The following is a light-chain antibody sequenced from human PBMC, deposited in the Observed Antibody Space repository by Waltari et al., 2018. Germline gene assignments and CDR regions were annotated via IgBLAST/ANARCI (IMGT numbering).Light chain of an antibody. V-gene: IGLV1-51*01. CDR1: SSNSGNQY. Sequence: QSVLTQPPSVSAAPGQKVTIACSGSSSNSGNQYSSWYQQPPGTAPKLLIYYITKRPSGIPDRFSGSKSGTSATLDITGLQTGDEADYYCGTWDTSLSVWVFGGGTKLTVL. CDR3: GTWDTSLSVWV. CDR2: YIT. J-gene: IGLJ3*02.